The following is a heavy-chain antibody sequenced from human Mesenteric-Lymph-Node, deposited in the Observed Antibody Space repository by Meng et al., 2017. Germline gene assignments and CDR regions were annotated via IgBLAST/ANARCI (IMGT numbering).Heavy chain of an antibody. CDR2: IYYSGST. Sequence: VQALEPGPGLMRPSQTLLPTCTGLGGYISSGVYYSSWIRQHPGKGLDGIGYIYYSGSTYYNPSLKSRVTMSVDNSKNQFALKLNSMTAADTAVYYCARDPTGGEDHQRVWGQGTLVTVSS. J-gene: IGHJ4*02. CDR3: ARDPTGGEDHQRV. D-gene: IGHD1-14*01. V-gene: IGHV4-31*03. CDR1: GGYISSGVYY.